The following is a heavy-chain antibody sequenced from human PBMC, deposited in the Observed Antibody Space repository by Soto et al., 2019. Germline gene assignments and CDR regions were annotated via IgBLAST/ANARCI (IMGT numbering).Heavy chain of an antibody. D-gene: IGHD5-18*01. J-gene: IGHJ4*02. CDR3: ARGRGYGYGVDY. V-gene: IGHV4-30-4*01. CDR1: GGPIISRDHY. CDR2: ISYGGTT. Sequence: PSDNLSLTCTVSGGPIISRDHYWSWIRHPPGKGLESIVYISYGGTTYYNPSLQSRITISVDTSKNQFSLKLSSVTAADTAIYYCARGRGYGYGVDYWGQGTLVT.